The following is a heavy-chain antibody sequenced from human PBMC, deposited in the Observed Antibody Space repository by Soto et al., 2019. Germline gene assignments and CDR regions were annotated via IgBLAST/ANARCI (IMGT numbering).Heavy chain of an antibody. V-gene: IGHV4-38-2*01. CDR2: IYHSGST. Sequence: SETLSLTCPLSGYSITTGHYWGRIRQPPGKGLEWIGSIYHSGSTYYNPSLKSRVTISVDTSKNQFSLKLSSVTAADTGVYYCARSGYSSSWDHFDYWGQGTLVTVS. D-gene: IGHD6-13*01. J-gene: IGHJ4*02. CDR1: GYSITTGHY. CDR3: ARSGYSSSWDHFDY.